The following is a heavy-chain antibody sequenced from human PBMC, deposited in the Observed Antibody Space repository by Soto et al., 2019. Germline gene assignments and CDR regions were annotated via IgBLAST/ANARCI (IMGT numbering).Heavy chain of an antibody. CDR3: ARDKYCSGGSCRKNWFDP. J-gene: IGHJ5*02. Sequence: SETLSLTCTVSGGSISSSYWSWIRQPPGKGLEWLAYIYDDGSANYNPSLKSRATISLDMSKNQFFLKLTSVTAADTAVYYCARDKYCSGGSCRKNWFDPWGQGTLVTVSS. CDR1: GGSISSSY. D-gene: IGHD2-15*01. V-gene: IGHV4-59*01. CDR2: IYDDGSA.